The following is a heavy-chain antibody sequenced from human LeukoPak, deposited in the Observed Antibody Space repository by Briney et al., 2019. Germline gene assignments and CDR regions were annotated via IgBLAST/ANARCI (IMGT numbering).Heavy chain of an antibody. CDR3: ARRDFWSGYPRDYYYYYGMDV. J-gene: IGHJ6*02. CDR2: INHSGGT. D-gene: IGHD3-3*01. V-gene: IGHV4-34*01. Sequence: SETLSLTCAVYGGSFSGYYWSWIRQPPGKGLEWIGEINHSGGTNYNPSLKSRVTISVDTSKNQFSLKLSSVTAADTAVYYCARRDFWSGYPRDYYYYYGMDVWGQGTTVTVSS. CDR1: GGSFSGYY.